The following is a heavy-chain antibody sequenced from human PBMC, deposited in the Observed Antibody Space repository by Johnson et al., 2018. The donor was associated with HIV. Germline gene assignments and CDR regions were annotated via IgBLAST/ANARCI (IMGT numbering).Heavy chain of an antibody. CDR3: ARERAGWGLLDAFDI. D-gene: IGHD3-16*01. CDR2: MWYDGSNK. CDR1: GFTFSTYG. Sequence: QVQLVESGGGVVQPGGSLRLSCAASGFTFSTYGMHWVRHAPGKGLEWVAVMWYDGSNKYYADSVKGRFTISRDNSKNTLYLQMNSLKAEDTALYYCARERAGWGLLDAFDIWGQGTMVTVSS. V-gene: IGHV3-33*01. J-gene: IGHJ3*02.